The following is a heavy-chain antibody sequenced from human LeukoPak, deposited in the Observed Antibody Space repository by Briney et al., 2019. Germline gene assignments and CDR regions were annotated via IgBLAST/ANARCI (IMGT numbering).Heavy chain of an antibody. CDR2: INPSGGST. D-gene: IGHD6-13*01. Sequence: ASVKVSCKTSGYIFNIYYIHWVRQAAGQGLEWMGIINPSGGSTTYAQKFQGRVTMTRDTSTTTVYMELNNLKSEDTAVYYCARDGSPARFDYWGHGTLVTVSS. CDR1: GYIFNIYY. CDR3: ARDGSPARFDY. V-gene: IGHV1-46*02. J-gene: IGHJ4*01.